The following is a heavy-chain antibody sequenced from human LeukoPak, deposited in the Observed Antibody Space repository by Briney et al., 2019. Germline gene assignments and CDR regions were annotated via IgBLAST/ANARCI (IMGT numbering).Heavy chain of an antibody. CDR2: INHSGST. CDR3: ARGPYCSSTSCHRYYYYDMDV. D-gene: IGHD2-2*02. J-gene: IGHJ6*02. CDR1: GGSFSGYY. V-gene: IGHV4-34*01. Sequence: PSETLSLTCAAYGGSFSGYYWRWIRQAPGKGLEWIGEINHSGSTNYNPSLKSRVTILVDTSKNQFSLKLSTVTAADTAVYYCARGPYCSSTSCHRYYYYDMDVWGQGTTVTASS.